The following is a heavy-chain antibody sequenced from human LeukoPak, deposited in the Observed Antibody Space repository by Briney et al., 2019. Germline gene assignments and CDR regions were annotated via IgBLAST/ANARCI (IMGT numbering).Heavy chain of an antibody. J-gene: IGHJ4*02. CDR2: ISGSGGST. Sequence: GGSLRLSCAASGFTFSSYAMSWVRQAPGKGLEWVSAISGSGGSTYYADSGKGRFTISRDNSKNTLYLQMNSLRAEDTAIYYCVRDRGTYRPIDYWGQGTLVTVSS. V-gene: IGHV3-23*01. CDR3: VRDRGTYRPIDY. D-gene: IGHD1-26*01. CDR1: GFTFSSYA.